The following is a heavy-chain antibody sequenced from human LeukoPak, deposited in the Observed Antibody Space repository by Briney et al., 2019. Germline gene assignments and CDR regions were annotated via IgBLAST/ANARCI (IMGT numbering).Heavy chain of an antibody. CDR2: ISYDGSNK. J-gene: IGHJ3*02. CDR1: GFTFSSYA. D-gene: IGHD3-10*01. V-gene: IGHV3-30*03. CDR3: ARALLPTSGAFDN. Sequence: TGGSLRLSCAASGFTFSSYAMHWVRQAPGKGLEWVALISYDGSNKYYADSEKGRFTISRDNSKSTLYLQMNSLRAEDTAIYYCARALLPTSGAFDNWGQGTMVTVSS.